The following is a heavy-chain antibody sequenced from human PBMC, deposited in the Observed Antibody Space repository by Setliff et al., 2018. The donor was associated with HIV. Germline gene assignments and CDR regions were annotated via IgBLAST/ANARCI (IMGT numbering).Heavy chain of an antibody. V-gene: IGHV3-23*01. CDR1: GFTFSAYA. J-gene: IGHJ4*02. D-gene: IGHD3-3*01. CDR2: TTSNGRTT. CDR3: AKAWGSGYPSFESALMFAV. Sequence: PGESLKISCAASGFTFSAYAMTWVRRAPGRGLEWVSATTSNGRTTDYAESVRGRFTLSRDNSGNTLYLQMTSLRAEDTAIYYCAKAWGSGYPSFESALMFAVWGQGTLVTVSS.